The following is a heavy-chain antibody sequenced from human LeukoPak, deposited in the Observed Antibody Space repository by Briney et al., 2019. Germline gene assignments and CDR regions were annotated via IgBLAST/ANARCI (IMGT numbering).Heavy chain of an antibody. Sequence: ASVKVSCKASGYTFTGYFMHWVRQAPGQGLEWMGWINPNSGDTNYAQNFQGRVTMIRDTSISTAYMDLRGLRSDDTAVYYCARGYDYGDYVGDFDYWGQGTLVTVSS. CDR2: INPNSGDT. V-gene: IGHV1-2*02. CDR1: GYTFTGYF. D-gene: IGHD4-17*01. J-gene: IGHJ4*02. CDR3: ARGYDYGDYVGDFDY.